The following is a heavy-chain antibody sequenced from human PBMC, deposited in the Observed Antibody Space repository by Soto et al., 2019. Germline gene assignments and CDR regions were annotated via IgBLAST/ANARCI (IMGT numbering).Heavy chain of an antibody. D-gene: IGHD3-22*01. Sequence: ASVKVSCKASGGTFSSYAISWVRQAPGQGLEWMGGIIPIFGTASYAQKFQGRVTITADESTSTAYMELSSLRSEDTAVYYCASYDSSGYSNFDYWGQGTLVTVSS. CDR3: ASYDSSGYSNFDY. CDR2: IIPIFGTA. CDR1: GGTFSSYA. J-gene: IGHJ4*02. V-gene: IGHV1-69*13.